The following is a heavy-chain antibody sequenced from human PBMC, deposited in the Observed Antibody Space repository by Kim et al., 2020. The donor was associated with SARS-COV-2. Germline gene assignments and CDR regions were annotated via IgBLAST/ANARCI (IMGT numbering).Heavy chain of an antibody. CDR3: ARDYDYWSGYFSNWFDL. V-gene: IGHV3-11*06. J-gene: IGHJ5*02. Sequence: SVKGRFTIYKDNAENSLHLQMNSLRVEDTAVYYCARDYDYWSGYFSNWFDLWGQGTQVTVSS. D-gene: IGHD3-3*01.